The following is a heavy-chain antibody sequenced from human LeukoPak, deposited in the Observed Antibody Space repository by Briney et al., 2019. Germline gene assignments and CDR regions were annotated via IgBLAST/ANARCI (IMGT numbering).Heavy chain of an antibody. CDR1: GFTFGDYA. J-gene: IGHJ4*02. Sequence: GGSLRLSCTTSGFTFGDYAMSWVRQAPGKGLEWVGFIRSRTYGGTTEYAASVKGRFTISRDDSKTIAYLQMNSLKTEDTAVYYCTSGAAEFDYWGQGTLVTVSS. D-gene: IGHD6-13*01. CDR3: TSGAAEFDY. CDR2: IRSRTYGGTT. V-gene: IGHV3-49*04.